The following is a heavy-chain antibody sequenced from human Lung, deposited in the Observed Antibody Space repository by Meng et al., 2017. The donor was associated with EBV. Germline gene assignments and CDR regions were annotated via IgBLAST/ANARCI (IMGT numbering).Heavy chain of an antibody. V-gene: IGHV3-11*01. CDR3: ARDPDQFGSGYFGY. Sequence: VQRVESGGGLVKPGGFLRVSCAASGFTFSDYYMSWIRQAPGKGLEWVAYMSGSGDSISYADSVKGRFAISRDNTENSLYPLMNSLTTEDTAIYYCARDPDQFGSGYFGYWGRGTLVTVSS. J-gene: IGHJ4*02. CDR2: MSGSGDSI. D-gene: IGHD3-10*01. CDR1: GFTFSDYY.